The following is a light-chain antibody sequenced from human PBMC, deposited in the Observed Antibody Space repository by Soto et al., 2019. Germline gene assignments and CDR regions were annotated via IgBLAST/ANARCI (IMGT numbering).Light chain of an antibody. CDR3: QQHSNWLYT. CDR1: QSVSSY. V-gene: IGKV3-11*01. CDR2: DAS. J-gene: IGKJ2*01. Sequence: EIVLTQSPATLSLSPGGRATLSCRASQSVSSYLAWYQQKPGQAPRLLIYDASNRATGIPARFSGSGSGTDFTLTISSLEPEDFAVYYCQQHSNWLYTFGQGTKLEIK.